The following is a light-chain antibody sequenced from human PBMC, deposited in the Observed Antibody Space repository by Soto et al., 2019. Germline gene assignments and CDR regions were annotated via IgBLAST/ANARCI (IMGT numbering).Light chain of an antibody. CDR1: QSLLHSNGYNY. V-gene: IGKV2-28*01. CDR3: MQTLQSWT. J-gene: IGKJ1*01. Sequence: DIVMTQSPLSLPVTPGEPASISCRSSQSLLHSNGYNYLDWYLQKPGQSPQLLTYLGSNRASGVPDRFSGSGSGTDFTLEISRVEAEDVGVYYCMQTLQSWTFGQGTKVEIK. CDR2: LGS.